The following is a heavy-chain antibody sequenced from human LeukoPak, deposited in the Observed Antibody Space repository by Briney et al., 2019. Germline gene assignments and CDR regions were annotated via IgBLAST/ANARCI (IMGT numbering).Heavy chain of an antibody. V-gene: IGHV3-48*01. D-gene: IGHD3-22*01. CDR1: GFTFGSYH. CDR2: ISSSSSTI. J-gene: IGHJ4*02. CDR3: ARAQYYSDSTGYYYLHY. Sequence: PGGSLRLSCVGSGFTFGSYHMNWVRQAPGKGLEWVSYISSSSSTIYYADSVKGRFTISRDNAKNSLYLQTNSLRAEDTAVYYCARAQYYSDSTGYYYLHYWGQGTLVTVSS.